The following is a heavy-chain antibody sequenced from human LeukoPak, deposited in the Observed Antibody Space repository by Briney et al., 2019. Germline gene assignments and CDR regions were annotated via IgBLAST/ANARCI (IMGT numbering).Heavy chain of an antibody. J-gene: IGHJ6*04. D-gene: IGHD6-13*01. V-gene: IGHV4-38-2*02. CDR1: GYSISSGRY. Sequence: SETLSLTCAVSGYSISSGRYWGWIRQPPGKGLEWIGSIYLSGSTYYNPSLKSRVTISVDTSENQFSLKLSSVTAADTAVYYCAREKAAAGKGYYGMDVWGKGTTVTVSS. CDR3: AREKAAAGKGYYGMDV. CDR2: IYLSGST.